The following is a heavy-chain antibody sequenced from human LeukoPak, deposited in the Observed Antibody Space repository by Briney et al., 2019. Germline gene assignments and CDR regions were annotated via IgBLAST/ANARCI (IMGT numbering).Heavy chain of an antibody. CDR2: ISYDETNK. Sequence: GGSLRLSCAASGFIFSEFAMQWVRQAPGKGLEWVALISYDETNKYYADSVKGRFTISRDNFNKTLHLQMNNLRPDDTAVYYCVRGGGGDYGHFDYWGRGALITVSS. V-gene: IGHV3-30-3*01. D-gene: IGHD4-17*01. CDR1: GFIFSEFA. CDR3: VRGGGGDYGHFDY. J-gene: IGHJ4*02.